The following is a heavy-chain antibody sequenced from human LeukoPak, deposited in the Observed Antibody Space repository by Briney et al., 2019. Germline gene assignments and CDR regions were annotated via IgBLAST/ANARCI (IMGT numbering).Heavy chain of an antibody. CDR1: GFTFDDYA. CDR3: AKDVLAVAGHFDY. V-gene: IGHV3-9*01. Sequence: GGSLRLSCAASGFTFDDYAMHWLRQAPGKGLEWVSGISWNSGSIGYADSVKGRFTISRDNAKNSLYLQMNSLRAEDTALYYCAKDVLAVAGHFDYWGQGTLVTVSS. D-gene: IGHD6-19*01. J-gene: IGHJ4*02. CDR2: ISWNSGSI.